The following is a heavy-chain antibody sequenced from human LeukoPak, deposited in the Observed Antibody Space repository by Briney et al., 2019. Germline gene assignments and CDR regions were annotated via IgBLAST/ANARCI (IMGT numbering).Heavy chain of an antibody. CDR1: GFTFSSYS. V-gene: IGHV3-48*02. CDR2: ISSSSSTI. J-gene: IGHJ4*02. Sequence: GGSLRLSCAASGFTFSSYSMTWVRQAPGKGLEWVSYISSSSSTIYYADSVKGRFTISRDNAKNSLYLQMNSLRDEDTAVYYCVRAPGYCSSTSCYRFDYWGQGTLVTVSS. D-gene: IGHD2-2*01. CDR3: VRAPGYCSSTSCYRFDY.